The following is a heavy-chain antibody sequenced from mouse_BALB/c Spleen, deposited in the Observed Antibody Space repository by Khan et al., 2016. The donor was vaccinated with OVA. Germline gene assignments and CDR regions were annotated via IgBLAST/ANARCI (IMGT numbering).Heavy chain of an antibody. V-gene: IGHV1S81*02. CDR1: GYTFTSYW. J-gene: IGHJ3*01. CDR3: ARSTMVTTEFAY. Sequence: HVQLKQSGAELVKPGASVKLSCKTSGYTFTSYWMQWVKQRPGQGLEWIGEINPSNGRTNYNEKFKSKATLTVDKSSTTAHMQLSSLTSEDSAVYYCARSTMVTTEFAYWGQGTLVTVS. D-gene: IGHD2-2*01. CDR2: INPSNGRT.